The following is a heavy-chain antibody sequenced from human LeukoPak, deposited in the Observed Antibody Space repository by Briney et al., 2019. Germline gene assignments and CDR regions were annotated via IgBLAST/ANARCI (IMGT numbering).Heavy chain of an antibody. CDR2: ISGTGGAP. CDR3: VKDPRDTYGTNWFVS. D-gene: IGHD2-21*01. CDR1: GFSSGNSA. V-gene: IGHV3-23*01. J-gene: IGHJ5*01. Sequence: VGSLRPSCVPSGFSSGNSAMSGVPHAPGERVQWVSQISGTGGAPWYAGFAMGRFTISRDNSKKTLYLQMSGLRVEDTAMYYCVKDPRDTYGTNWFVSWGQGTLLIVSS.